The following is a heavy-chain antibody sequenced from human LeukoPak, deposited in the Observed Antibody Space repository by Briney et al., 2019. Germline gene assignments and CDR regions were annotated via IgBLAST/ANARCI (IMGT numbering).Heavy chain of an antibody. V-gene: IGHV3-21*01. Sequence: PGGSLRLSCAASGFTSSSYSMNWVRQAPGKGLEWVSSISSSSSYIYYADSVKGRFTISRDNAKNSLYLQMNSLRAEDTAVYYCARISSSWATPFDYWGQGTLVTVSS. CDR3: ARISSSWATPFDY. CDR2: ISSSSSYI. D-gene: IGHD6-13*01. CDR1: GFTSSSYS. J-gene: IGHJ4*02.